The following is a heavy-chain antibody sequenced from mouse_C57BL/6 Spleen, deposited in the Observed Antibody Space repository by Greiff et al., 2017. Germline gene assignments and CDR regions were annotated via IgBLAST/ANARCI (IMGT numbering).Heavy chain of an antibody. V-gene: IGHV1-64*01. J-gene: IGHJ2*01. D-gene: IGHD2-2*01. CDR1: GYTFTSYW. CDR3: ARYGYDGDFDY. Sequence: QVQLQQPGAELVKPGASVKLSCKASGYTFTSYWMHWVKQRPGQGLEWIGMIHPNSGSTNYNAKFKSKATLTVDKSSSTAYMQLSSLTSEDSAVYYCARYGYDGDFDYWGQGTTLTVAS. CDR2: IHPNSGST.